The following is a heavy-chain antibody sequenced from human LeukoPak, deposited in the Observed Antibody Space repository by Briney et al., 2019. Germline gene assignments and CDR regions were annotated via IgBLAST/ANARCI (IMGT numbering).Heavy chain of an antibody. CDR2: ISSSGSTI. V-gene: IGHV3-48*03. D-gene: IGHD3-10*01. J-gene: IGHJ6*03. CDR3: ARSGIKMVRGVIIKSPYHMDV. Sequence: GGSLRLSCAASGFTLSSYEMNWVRQAPGKGLEWVSYISSSGSTIYYADSVKGRFTISRDDAKNSLSLQMNSLRAEDTAVYYCARSGIKMVRGVIIKSPYHMDVWGKGTTVTVSS. CDR1: GFTLSSYE.